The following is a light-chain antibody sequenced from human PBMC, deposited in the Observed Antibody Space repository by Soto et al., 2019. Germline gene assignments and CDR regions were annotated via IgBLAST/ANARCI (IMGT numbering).Light chain of an antibody. CDR2: DAS. J-gene: IGKJ5*01. CDR1: QSVTSNY. V-gene: IGKV3-11*01. CDR3: QQRSNWPIT. Sequence: EIVMPQSPATLSVSPGARATLSGRASQSVTSNYLAWYQQKPGQAPRLLIYDASNRATGIPARFSGSGSGTDFTLTISSLEPEDFAVYYCQQRSNWPITFGQGTRLEIK.